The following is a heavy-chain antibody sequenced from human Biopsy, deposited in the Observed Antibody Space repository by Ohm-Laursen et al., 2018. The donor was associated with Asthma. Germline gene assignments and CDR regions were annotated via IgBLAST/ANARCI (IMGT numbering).Heavy chain of an antibody. D-gene: IGHD4-17*01. CDR2: IIPLYRTT. J-gene: IGHJ6*02. V-gene: IGHV1-69*13. Sequence: GASVKVSCKASGVTFSSCGVNCVRHAPGQGLEWMGEIIPLYRTTNYAQKFQGRVTITADESTSTAYMELSSLRADDTAVYYCARGGYYGDRRYHDGMDVWGQGTTVTVSS. CDR3: ARGGYYGDRRYHDGMDV. CDR1: GVTFSSCG.